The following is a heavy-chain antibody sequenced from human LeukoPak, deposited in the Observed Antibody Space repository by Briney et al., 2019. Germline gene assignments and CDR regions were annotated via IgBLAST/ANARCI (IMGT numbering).Heavy chain of an antibody. V-gene: IGHV3-23*01. CDR1: GFTFSSYA. CDR3: ARVRSPPQYNWFDP. Sequence: PGGSLRLSCAASGFTFSSYAMSWVRQAPGKGLEWVSAISGSGGSTYYADSVKGRFTISRDYSKNTLYLQMNSLRAEDTAVYYCARVRSPPQYNWFDPWGQGTLVTVSS. J-gene: IGHJ5*02. CDR2: ISGSGGST.